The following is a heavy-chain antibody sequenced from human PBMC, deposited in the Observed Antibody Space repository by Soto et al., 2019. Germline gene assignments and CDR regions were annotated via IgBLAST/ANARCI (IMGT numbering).Heavy chain of an antibody. J-gene: IGHJ4*02. V-gene: IGHV4-30-4*01. D-gene: IGHD3-10*01. Sequence: QVQLQESGPGLVKPSETLSLTCSVSGASISSGDYYWVWIRQAPGKGLEWIGHIYYSGSTHYKACLKSRVTISVDTSKTQFALNLTSVTAADTALYYCARMAFTYGTASVWGQGTQVTVSS. CDR2: IYYSGST. CDR1: GASISSGDYY. CDR3: ARMAFTYGTASV.